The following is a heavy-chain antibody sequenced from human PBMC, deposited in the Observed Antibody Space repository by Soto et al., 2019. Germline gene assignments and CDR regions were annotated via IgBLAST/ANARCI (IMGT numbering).Heavy chain of an antibody. Sequence: PGGSLRLSCAASGFSFSDYAMSWVRQAPGKGLEWVSTISDSGISTYYADSVKGRFTISRDNSKNTLYLQMSSLRAEDTAPYYCAKVPFVGWEVRESDYWGQGTLVTVSS. V-gene: IGHV3-23*01. CDR3: AKVPFVGWEVRESDY. CDR1: GFSFSDYA. CDR2: ISDSGIST. J-gene: IGHJ4*02. D-gene: IGHD1-26*01.